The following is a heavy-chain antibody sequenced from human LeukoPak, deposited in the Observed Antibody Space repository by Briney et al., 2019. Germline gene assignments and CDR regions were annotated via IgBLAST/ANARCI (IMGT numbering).Heavy chain of an antibody. J-gene: IGHJ4*02. D-gene: IGHD6-13*01. V-gene: IGHV1-18*04. Sequence: ASVKVSCKASGYTFTSYGISWVRQAPGQGLEWMGWISAYNGNTNYAQKLQGRVTMTTDTSTSTAYMELRSLRSDDTAVYYCAGDNRWIAAAGTGSPLYYFDYWGQGTLVTVSS. CDR1: GYTFTSYG. CDR2: ISAYNGNT. CDR3: AGDNRWIAAAGTGSPLYYFDY.